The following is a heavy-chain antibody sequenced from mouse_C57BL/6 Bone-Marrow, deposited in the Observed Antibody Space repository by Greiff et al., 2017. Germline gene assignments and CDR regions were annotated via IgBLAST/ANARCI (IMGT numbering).Heavy chain of an antibody. Sequence: QVHVKQSGAELVRPGTSVKVSCKASGHAFTNYLIEWVKQRPGQGLEWIGVINPGSGGTNYNEKFKGKATLTADKSSSTAYMQLSSLTSEDSAVYFCARSKNWDSWFAYWGQGTLVTVSA. CDR3: ARSKNWDSWFAY. CDR1: GHAFTNYL. CDR2: INPGSGGT. J-gene: IGHJ3*01. D-gene: IGHD4-1*01. V-gene: IGHV1-54*01.